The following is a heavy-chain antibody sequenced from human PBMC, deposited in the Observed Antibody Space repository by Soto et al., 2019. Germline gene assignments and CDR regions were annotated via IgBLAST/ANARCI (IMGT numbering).Heavy chain of an antibody. CDR2: ISYDGGHE. Sequence: GGSXRLSCSSSVGICLNNGMHWVRQAPGKGREFVAVISYDGGHEDYADSVKGRFTISRDNSKNMLFLQMNSLRPDDTAVYYCASDSGGYSNYVEYWGQGTLVTVSS. CDR3: ASDSGGYSNYVEY. D-gene: IGHD4-4*01. CDR1: VGICLNNG. J-gene: IGHJ4*02. V-gene: IGHV3-30*03.